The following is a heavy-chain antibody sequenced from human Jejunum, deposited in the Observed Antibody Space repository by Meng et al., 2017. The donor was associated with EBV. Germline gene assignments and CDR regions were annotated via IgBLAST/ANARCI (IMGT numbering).Heavy chain of an antibody. D-gene: IGHD6-19*01. CDR2: INAGNGNT. CDR3: VRDGAVAGTRGNWLDT. Sequence: QVQLVQSGAEVKKPGASVKVSCKASGYTFTNYAIHWVRQAPGQRLEWMGWINAGNGNTNYSPKFQGRITITRDTSASTGYMEVSSLTSEDTAVYYCVRDGAVAGTRGNWLDTWGQGTLVTVAS. J-gene: IGHJ5*02. V-gene: IGHV1-3*01. CDR1: GYTFTNYA.